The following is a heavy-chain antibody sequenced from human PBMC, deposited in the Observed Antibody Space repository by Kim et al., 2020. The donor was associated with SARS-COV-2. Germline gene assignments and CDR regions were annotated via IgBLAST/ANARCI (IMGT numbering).Heavy chain of an antibody. D-gene: IGHD4-4*01. Sequence: ADSVKGRFTISRDNSKNTLHLQMNSLRAKDTAVYYCARDYRRITVTTVGYWGQGTLVTVSS. J-gene: IGHJ4*02. CDR3: ARDYRRITVTTVGY. V-gene: IGHV3-33*01.